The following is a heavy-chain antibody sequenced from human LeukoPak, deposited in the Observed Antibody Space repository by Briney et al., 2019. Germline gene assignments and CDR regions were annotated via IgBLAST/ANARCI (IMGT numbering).Heavy chain of an antibody. CDR3: ARDSYYFDY. Sequence: PGGSLRLSCAASGFTFSSYEMNWVRQAPGKGLEWVSYISSSGSTIYYADSVKGRFTISRDNAKDSLYLQMNSLRAEDTAVYYCARDSYYFDYWGQGTLVTVSS. CDR1: GFTFSSYE. V-gene: IGHV3-48*03. CDR2: ISSSGSTI. J-gene: IGHJ4*02.